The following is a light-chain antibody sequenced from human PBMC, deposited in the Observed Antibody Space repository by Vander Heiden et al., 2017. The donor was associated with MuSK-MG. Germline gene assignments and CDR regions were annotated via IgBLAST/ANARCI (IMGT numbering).Light chain of an antibody. V-gene: IGKV3-11*01. J-gene: IGKJ4*01. Sequence: EIVLTQSPATLSLSPGERATLSCRASQSVSSYLAWYQQKPGQAPRLLIYDASNRATGIPARFSGSGSGTDFTLTISSLEPEDFAVYHCQQCCVWPTTFGGGTKVEIK. CDR3: QQCCVWPTT. CDR2: DAS. CDR1: QSVSSY.